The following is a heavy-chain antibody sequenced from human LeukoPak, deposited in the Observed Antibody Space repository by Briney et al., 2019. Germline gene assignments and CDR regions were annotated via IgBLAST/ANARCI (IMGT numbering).Heavy chain of an antibody. CDR1: GFTFSSYG. V-gene: IGHV3-30*18. D-gene: IGHD6-6*01. Sequence: GRSLRLSCAASGFTFSSYGMHWVRQAPGKGLEWVAVISHDGSNKYYADSVKGRFTISRDNSKNTLYLQMNSLRAEDTAVYYCAKGLEFDYWGQGTLVTVSS. CDR3: AKGLEFDY. J-gene: IGHJ4*02. CDR2: ISHDGSNK.